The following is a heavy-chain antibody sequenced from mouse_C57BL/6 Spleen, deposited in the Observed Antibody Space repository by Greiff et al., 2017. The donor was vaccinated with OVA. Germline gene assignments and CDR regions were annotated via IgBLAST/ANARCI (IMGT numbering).Heavy chain of an antibody. D-gene: IGHD1-1*01. Sequence: QVQLKVSGPGILQPSQTLSLTCSFSGFSLRTFGMGVGWIRQPSGKGLEWLAHIWWDDDKYYNPALKSRLTISKDTSKNQVFLKIANVDTADTATYYCARIEDYYGSSYWYFDVWGTGTTVTVSS. CDR2: IWWDDDK. V-gene: IGHV8-8*01. CDR3: ARIEDYYGSSYWYFDV. J-gene: IGHJ1*03. CDR1: GFSLRTFGMG.